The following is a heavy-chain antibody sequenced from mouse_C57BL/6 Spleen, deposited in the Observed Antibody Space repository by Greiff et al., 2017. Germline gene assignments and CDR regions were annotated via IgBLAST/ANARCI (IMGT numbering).Heavy chain of an antibody. CDR3: ATYYDYDGGFDY. CDR1: GYTFTSYW. CDR2: IHPNSGRT. V-gene: IGHV1-64*01. Sequence: QVQLQQPGAELVKPGASVKLSCKASGYTFTSYWMHWVKQRPGQGLEWIGMIHPNSGRTNYNEKFKSKATLTVDKSSSTAYMQLSSLTSEDSAVYYCATYYDYDGGFDYWGQGTTLTVSS. J-gene: IGHJ2*01. D-gene: IGHD2-4*01.